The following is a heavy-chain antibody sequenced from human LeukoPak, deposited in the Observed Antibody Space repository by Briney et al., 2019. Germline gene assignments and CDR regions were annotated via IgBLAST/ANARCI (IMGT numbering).Heavy chain of an antibody. V-gene: IGHV1-18*01. CDR3: ARDEAGYSSGWYIR. CDR1: GYTFTSYG. D-gene: IGHD6-19*01. CDR2: ISAYNGNT. J-gene: IGHJ4*02. Sequence: GASVKVSCKASGYTFTSYGISWVRQAPGQGLEWMGWISAYNGNTNYAQKLQGRVTMTTDTSTSTAYMELSRLRSDDTAVYYCARDEAGYSSGWYIRWGQGTLVTVSS.